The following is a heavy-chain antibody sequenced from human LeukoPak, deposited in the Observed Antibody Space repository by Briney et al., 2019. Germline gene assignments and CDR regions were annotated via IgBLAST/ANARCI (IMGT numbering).Heavy chain of an antibody. CDR3: ARSLVIPESFYYYYYMDV. V-gene: IGHV4-39*07. CDR1: GDSISSSSYY. J-gene: IGHJ6*03. CDR2: VFYDGSP. Sequence: PSETLSLTCTVSGDSISSSSYYWVWIRQSPGGGLEWIGNVFYDGSPHYNPPLRSRLSISLDTSRNQFSLRLTSVTAADTAVYYCARSLVIPESFYYYYYMDVWGTGTTVTVSS. D-gene: IGHD3-16*02.